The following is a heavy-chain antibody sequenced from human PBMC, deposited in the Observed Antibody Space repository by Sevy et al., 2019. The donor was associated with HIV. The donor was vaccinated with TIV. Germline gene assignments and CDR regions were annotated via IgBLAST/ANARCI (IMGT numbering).Heavy chain of an antibody. J-gene: IGHJ4*02. V-gene: IGHV3-23*01. CDR1: GFIFNSSP. CDR2: ISASGGFT. CDR3: AKEDISGYS. D-gene: IGHD3-22*01. Sequence: GGSLRLSCAASGFIFNSSPMSWVRQAPGRGLEWVSSISASGGFTYYANSVKGRFTITRDNSKRTVDLDMNSLRAEDTALYYCAKEDISGYSRGQGTLVTVSS.